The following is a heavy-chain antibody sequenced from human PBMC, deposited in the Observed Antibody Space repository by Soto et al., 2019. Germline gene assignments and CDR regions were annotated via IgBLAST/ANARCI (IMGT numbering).Heavy chain of an antibody. CDR1: GYSFTSYW. CDR2: IYPGDSDT. V-gene: IGHV5-51*01. D-gene: IGHD5-12*01. CDR3: ARLYSGYDSAYYYMDV. J-gene: IGHJ6*03. Sequence: GESLKISCKGSGYSFTSYWIGWVRQMPGKGLEWMGIIYPGDSDTGYSPSFQGQVTISADKSISTAYLQWSSLKALDTAMYYCARLYSGYDSAYYYMDVWGKGTTVTVSS.